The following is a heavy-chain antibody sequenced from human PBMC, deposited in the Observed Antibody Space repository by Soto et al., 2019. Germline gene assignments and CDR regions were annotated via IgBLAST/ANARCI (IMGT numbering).Heavy chain of an antibody. J-gene: IGHJ5*02. CDR3: ARGADYDSSGIRLNWFDP. D-gene: IGHD3-22*01. V-gene: IGHV3-48*02. Sequence: EVQLVESGGGLVQPGGSLRLSCAASGFTFSSYSMNWVRQAPGKGLEWVRYISSSSSTIYYADSVKGRFTISRDNAKNSLYLQMNSLRDEDTAVYYCARGADYDSSGIRLNWFDPWGQGTLVTVSS. CDR1: GFTFSSYS. CDR2: ISSSSSTI.